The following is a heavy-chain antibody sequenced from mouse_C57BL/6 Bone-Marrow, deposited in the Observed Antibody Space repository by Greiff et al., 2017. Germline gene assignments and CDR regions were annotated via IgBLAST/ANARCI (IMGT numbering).Heavy chain of an antibody. V-gene: IGHV1-50*01. CDR3: AIQRRLRGVAY. CDR1: GYTFTSYW. CDR2: IDPSGSYT. Sequence: QVQLQQPGAELVKPGASVKLSCKASGYTFTSYWMQWVKQRPGQGLEWIGEIDPSGSYTNYNQKFKGKATLTVDPSSSTAYMQLSSLTSEDSAVDYWAIQRRLRGVAYWGQGTLVTVSA. D-gene: IGHD3-2*02. J-gene: IGHJ3*01.